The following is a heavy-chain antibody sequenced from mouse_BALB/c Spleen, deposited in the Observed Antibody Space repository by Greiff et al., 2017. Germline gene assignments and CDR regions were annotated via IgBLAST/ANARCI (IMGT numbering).Heavy chain of an antibody. D-gene: IGHD2-1*01. CDR2: ISSGSSTI. CDR1: GFTFSSFG. V-gene: IGHV5-17*02. Sequence: EVKLMESGGGLVQPGGSRKLSCAASGFTFSSFGMHWVRQAPEKGLEWVAYISSGSSTIYYADTVKGRFTISRDNPKNTLFLQMTSLRSEDTAMYYCASNYNYAMDYWGQGTSVTVSS. CDR3: ASNYNYAMDY. J-gene: IGHJ4*01.